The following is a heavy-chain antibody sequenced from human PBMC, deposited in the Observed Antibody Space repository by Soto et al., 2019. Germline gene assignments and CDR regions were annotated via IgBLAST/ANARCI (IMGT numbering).Heavy chain of an antibody. CDR2: INAGNGNT. Sequence: ASVKVSCKASGYTFTSYAMHWVRQAPGQRLEWMGWINAGNGNTKYSQKFQGRVTITRDTSASTAYMELSSLRSEDTAVYYCARILGDTEEAYYYYYMDVWGKGTTVTVSS. D-gene: IGHD1-26*01. CDR1: GYTFTSYA. CDR3: ARILGDTEEAYYYYYMDV. J-gene: IGHJ6*03. V-gene: IGHV1-3*01.